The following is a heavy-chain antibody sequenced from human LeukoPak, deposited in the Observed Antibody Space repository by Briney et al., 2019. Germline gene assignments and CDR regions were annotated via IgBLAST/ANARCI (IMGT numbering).Heavy chain of an antibody. D-gene: IGHD2-2*01. V-gene: IGHV3-23*01. J-gene: IGHJ3*02. CDR2: ISGSGGST. CDR3: AKGGYCSSTSCYPADAFDI. CDR1: GFTFSSYA. Sequence: GGSLRLSCAASGFTFSSYAMSWVHQAPGKGLEWVSAISGSGGSTYYADSVKGRFTISRDNSKNTLYLQMNSLRAEDTAVYYCAKGGYCSSTSCYPADAFDIWGQGTMVTVSS.